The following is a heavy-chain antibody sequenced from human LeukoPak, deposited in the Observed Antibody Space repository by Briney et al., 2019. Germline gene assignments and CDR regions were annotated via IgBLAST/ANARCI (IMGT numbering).Heavy chain of an antibody. Sequence: SETLSLTCAVYGGSFSGYYWSWIRQPPGKGLEWIGEISHSGSTNYNPSLKSRVTRSVDTSKNQFSLKLSSVTAADTAVYYCARGPVGGTTYNDGDAFDIWGQGTMVTVSS. CDR1: GGSFSGYY. D-gene: IGHD1-7*01. CDR2: ISHSGST. CDR3: ARGPVGGTTYNDGDAFDI. V-gene: IGHV4-34*01. J-gene: IGHJ3*02.